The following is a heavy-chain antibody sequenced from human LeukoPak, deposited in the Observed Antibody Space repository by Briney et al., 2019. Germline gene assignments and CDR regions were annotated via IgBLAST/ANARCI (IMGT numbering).Heavy chain of an antibody. CDR3: ARVEYGGNPSSGMDV. V-gene: IGHV1-46*01. CDR2: INPSGGST. J-gene: IGHJ6*02. D-gene: IGHD4-23*01. CDR1: GYTFTSYY. Sequence: ASVKVSCKASGYTFTSYYMHWVRQAPGQGLEWMGIINPSGGSTSYAQKFQGRVTMTRDTSTSTVYMELSSLRSEDTAVYYCARVEYGGNPSSGMDVWAQGTTVTVSS.